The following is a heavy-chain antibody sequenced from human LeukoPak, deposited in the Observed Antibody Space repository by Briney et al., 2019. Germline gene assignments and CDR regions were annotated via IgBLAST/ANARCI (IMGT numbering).Heavy chain of an antibody. J-gene: IGHJ4*02. CDR2: IGTTSGAI. V-gene: IGHV3-21*05. CDR3: ARGTYWSPLDFDY. Sequence: SGGSLRLSCAASGFTFNAFGMNWVRQAPGKGLEWVSYIGTTSGAIYYADSVKGRFTISRDNAKNSVYLQMNSLRADDTAVYYCARGTYWSPLDFDYWGQGTLVTVSS. CDR1: GFTFNAFG. D-gene: IGHD1-1*01.